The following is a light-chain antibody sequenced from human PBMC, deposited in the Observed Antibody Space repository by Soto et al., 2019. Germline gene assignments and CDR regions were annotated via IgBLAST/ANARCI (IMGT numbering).Light chain of an antibody. CDR3: QQYSSPPRT. J-gene: IGKJ1*01. CDR1: PSVSSY. Sequence: EIVLTQSPGSLSLSPGERATLSCRASPSVSSYLAWYQQKPGQAPRLLIYGASSRATGFPDRFSGSGSGTDVSLTISRLEPEDSAVYYCQQYSSPPRTFGQGTKVEIK. V-gene: IGKV3-20*01. CDR2: GAS.